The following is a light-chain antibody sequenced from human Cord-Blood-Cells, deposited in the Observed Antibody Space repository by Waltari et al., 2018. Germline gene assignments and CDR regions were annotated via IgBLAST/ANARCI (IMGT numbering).Light chain of an antibody. CDR3: QQYYSTPWT. CDR2: WAS. CDR1: QSVLYSSNNKNY. Sequence: DIVMTQSPDSLAVSLLERATINCNSSQSVLYSSNNKNYLAWYQQKPGQPPKLLIYWASTRESGVPDRFSGSGSGTDFTLTISSLQAEDVAVYYCQQYYSTPWTFGQGTKVEIK. J-gene: IGKJ1*01. V-gene: IGKV4-1*01.